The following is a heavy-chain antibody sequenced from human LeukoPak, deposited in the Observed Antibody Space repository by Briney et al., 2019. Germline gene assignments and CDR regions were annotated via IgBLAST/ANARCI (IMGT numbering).Heavy chain of an antibody. D-gene: IGHD3-10*01. CDR2: ISGSSGST. CDR1: GFTFSNYA. Sequence: GGSLRLSRAASGFTFSNYAITWVRQAPGKGLEWISGISGSSGSTYYADSVKGRFTISRDNSKNTLYLQMNSLRAEDTAVYYCAKDRAYYASGSIIDYWGQGTLVTVSS. J-gene: IGHJ4*02. V-gene: IGHV3-23*01. CDR3: AKDRAYYASGSIIDY.